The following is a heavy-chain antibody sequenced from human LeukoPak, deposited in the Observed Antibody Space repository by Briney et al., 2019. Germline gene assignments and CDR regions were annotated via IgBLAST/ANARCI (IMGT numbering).Heavy chain of an antibody. Sequence: GGSLRLSCAVSGFTFSSHAMSWVRQAPGKGLEWVSSITISGDNTLYADSVKGRFTISRDNSKNTLYLQMNSLRAEDTAVYYCARSSTSWFQVDYWGQGTLVTVSS. CDR1: GFTFSSHA. CDR3: ARSSTSWFQVDY. D-gene: IGHD6-13*01. V-gene: IGHV3-23*01. CDR2: ITISGDNT. J-gene: IGHJ4*02.